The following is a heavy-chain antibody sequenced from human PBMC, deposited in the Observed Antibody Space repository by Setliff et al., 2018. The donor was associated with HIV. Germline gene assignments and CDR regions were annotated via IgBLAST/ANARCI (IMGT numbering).Heavy chain of an antibody. V-gene: IGHV1-18*01. J-gene: IGHJ3*02. CDR3: ATQRDIVMVPGQGGFDI. Sequence: ASVKISCKASTYTFSSYVINWVRQAPGQGLEWMGRISVYNGNTIYAQKLQGRVIMTTDTSTSTAYMELRSLRSDDTAMYYCATQRDIVMVPGQGGFDIWAQGTMVTVSS. CDR2: ISVYNGNT. D-gene: IGHD2-2*01. CDR1: TYTFSSYV.